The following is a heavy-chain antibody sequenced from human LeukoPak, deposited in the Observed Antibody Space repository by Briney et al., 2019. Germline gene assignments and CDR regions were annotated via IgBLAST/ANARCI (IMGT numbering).Heavy chain of an antibody. V-gene: IGHV3-7*01. Sequence: GGSLRLSCAASGFTFSNAWMSWVRQAPGKGLEWVANIKQDGSEKYYVDSVKGRFTISRDNAKNSLYLQMNSLRAEDTAVYYCAREGATIVVGGFGYWGQGTLVTVSS. CDR3: AREGATIVVGGFGY. CDR2: IKQDGSEK. D-gene: IGHD3-22*01. J-gene: IGHJ4*02. CDR1: GFTFSNAW.